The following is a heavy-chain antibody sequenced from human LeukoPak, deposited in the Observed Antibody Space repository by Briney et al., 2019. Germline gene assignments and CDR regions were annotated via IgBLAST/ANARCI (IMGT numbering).Heavy chain of an antibody. CDR1: GFTFSTSW. D-gene: IGHD2-15*01. CDR3: AKDDSNSYYEY. Sequence: GGSLRLSCAASGFTFSTSWMTWVRQAPGKGLDWGASISRDGGDKQYAEAIKGRLTSSRDNVKNSLYLEINSLRADDTAIYYCAKDDSNSYYEYWGQGTLVTVSA. V-gene: IGHV3-7*01. J-gene: IGHJ4*02. CDR2: ISRDGGDK.